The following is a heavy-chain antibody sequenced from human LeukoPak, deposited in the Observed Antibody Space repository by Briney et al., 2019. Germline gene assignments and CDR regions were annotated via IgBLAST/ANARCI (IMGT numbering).Heavy chain of an antibody. Sequence: SETLSLTCTVSGGSISSSSYYWGWIRQPPGKGLEWIGSIYYSGSTYYNPSLKSRVTISVDTSKNQFSLKLSSVTAADTAVYYCARDGVRDGLYFDRWGQGTLVTVSS. J-gene: IGHJ4*02. D-gene: IGHD5-24*01. CDR3: ARDGVRDGLYFDR. CDR1: GGSISSSSYY. CDR2: IYYSGST. V-gene: IGHV4-39*02.